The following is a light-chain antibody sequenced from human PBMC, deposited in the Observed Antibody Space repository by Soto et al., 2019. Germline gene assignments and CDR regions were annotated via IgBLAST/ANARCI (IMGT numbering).Light chain of an antibody. CDR3: QQYQILWT. V-gene: IGKV3-15*01. Sequence: EIEMTQSPATLYVSPGERVALSCRASQTVRTNLAWYQQKPGQTPRLLIYGVSTRATNVPDRFSGGGSGTDFTLTISNMQSEDFAIYYCQQYQILWTFGQGTKVEIK. CDR2: GVS. J-gene: IGKJ1*01. CDR1: QTVRTN.